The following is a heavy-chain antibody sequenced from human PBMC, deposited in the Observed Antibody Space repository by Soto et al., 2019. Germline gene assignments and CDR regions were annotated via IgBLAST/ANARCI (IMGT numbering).Heavy chain of an antibody. CDR3: AKVRAIVRGVIKTFDH. V-gene: IGHV3-23*01. D-gene: IGHD3-10*01. CDR1: GFTFTSYA. Sequence: GGPLSLSCAASGFTFTSYALSWVRQAPGKGLEWVSALSGSGGRTYYADSVKGRFTISRDNCKNTQYLQMNSLRAEDTAVYYCAKVRAIVRGVIKTFDHWGHGTLVTVSS. CDR2: LSGSGGRT. J-gene: IGHJ4*01.